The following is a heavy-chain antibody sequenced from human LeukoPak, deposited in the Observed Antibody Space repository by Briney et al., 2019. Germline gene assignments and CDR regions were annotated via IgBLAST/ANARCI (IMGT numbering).Heavy chain of an antibody. Sequence: SETLSLTCTVSGGSISSSSYYWGWIRQPPGKGLEWIGSIYYSGSTYYNPSLKSRVTISVDTSKNQFSLKLSSVTAADTAVYYCVRGRAILRFFVSMDSMNWFDPWGQGTLVTVSS. CDR2: IYYSGST. D-gene: IGHD3-3*01. CDR1: GGSISSSSYY. J-gene: IGHJ5*02. CDR3: VRGRAILRFFVSMDSMNWFDP. V-gene: IGHV4-39*07.